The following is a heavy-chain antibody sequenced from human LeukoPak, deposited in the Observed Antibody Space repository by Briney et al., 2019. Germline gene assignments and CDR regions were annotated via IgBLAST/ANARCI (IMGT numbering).Heavy chain of an antibody. J-gene: IGHJ4*02. CDR2: IKSKTDGGTT. V-gene: IGHV3-15*01. CDR1: GGSFSGYY. D-gene: IGHD3-10*01. Sequence: ETLSLTCAVYGGSFSGYYWSWIRQPPGKGLEWVGRIKSKTDGGTTDYAAPVKGRFTISRDDSKNTLYLQMNSLKTEDTAVYYCTHLWFGELTTFDYWGQGTLVTVSS. CDR3: THLWFGELTTFDY.